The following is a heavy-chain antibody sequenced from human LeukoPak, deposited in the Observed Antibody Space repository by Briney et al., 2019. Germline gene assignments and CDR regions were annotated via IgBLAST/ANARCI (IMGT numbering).Heavy chain of an antibody. CDR3: ARHIVVVPSAITD. Sequence: PGGSLRLSRAASGFTFSSYAMSGVSQAPPKGLEWGSDLSGSGGSTLYADSVKGRFTISRDNSKNTLYLQMNSLRAEDAAVYYCARHIVVVPSAITDWGQGTLVTVSS. J-gene: IGHJ4*02. D-gene: IGHD2-2*01. CDR1: GFTFSSYA. CDR2: LSGSGGST. V-gene: IGHV3-23*01.